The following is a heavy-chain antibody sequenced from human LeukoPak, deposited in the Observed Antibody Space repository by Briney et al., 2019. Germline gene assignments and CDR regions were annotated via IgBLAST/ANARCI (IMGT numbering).Heavy chain of an antibody. CDR1: GFTFSHYS. CDR3: ARYDFILISYFDL. Sequence: GGSLRLSCAASGFTFSHYSMHWVRQAPGKGLECVSYINDNSDTIFYADSVKGRFTISRDNAKNSLYLQMNSLGAEDTAVYHCARYDFILISYFDLWGRGALVTVSS. D-gene: IGHD3-3*01. V-gene: IGHV3-48*04. CDR2: INDNSDTI. J-gene: IGHJ2*01.